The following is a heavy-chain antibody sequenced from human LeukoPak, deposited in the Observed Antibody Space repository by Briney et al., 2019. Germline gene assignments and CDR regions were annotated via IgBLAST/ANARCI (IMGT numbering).Heavy chain of an antibody. CDR3: ARRDFHLSSWNDERNAFDI. Sequence: GESLKISCKGSGYSFTSYWISWVRQMPGKGLEWMGRIDPSDSYTNYSPSFQGHVTISADKSTSTAYLQWSSLKASDAAMYYCARRDFHLSSWNDERNAFDIWGQGTMVTVSS. CDR2: IDPSDSYT. CDR1: GYSFTSYW. V-gene: IGHV5-10-1*01. D-gene: IGHD1-1*01. J-gene: IGHJ3*02.